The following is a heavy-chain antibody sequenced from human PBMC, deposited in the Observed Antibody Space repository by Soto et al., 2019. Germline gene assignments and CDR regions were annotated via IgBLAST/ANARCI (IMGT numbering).Heavy chain of an antibody. Sequence: SETLSLTCTVSGGSISSYYWSWIRQPPGKGLEWIGYIYYSGSTNYNPSLKSRVTISVDTSKNQFSLKLSSVTAADTAVYYCARHGILVGAFDIWGQGTMVTVSS. CDR2: IYYSGST. CDR1: GGSISSYY. J-gene: IGHJ3*02. CDR3: ARHGILVGAFDI. V-gene: IGHV4-59*08. D-gene: IGHD2-15*01.